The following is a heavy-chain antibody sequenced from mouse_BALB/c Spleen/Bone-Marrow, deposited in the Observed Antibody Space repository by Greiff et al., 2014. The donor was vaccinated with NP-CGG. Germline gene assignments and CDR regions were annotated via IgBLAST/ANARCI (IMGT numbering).Heavy chain of an antibody. CDR2: IDPASGDT. Sequence: EVKLQESGAELVKPGASVKLSCTASGFKFKDTHMHWVKQRPEQGLEWIGRIDPASGDTKYDPKFQGKAAITGDTSSNTAYLQLSSLTPEDTAVYYCSRDYGGTAWFAYWGQGTLVTVSA. D-gene: IGHD1-1*01. J-gene: IGHJ3*01. CDR3: SRDYGGTAWFAY. V-gene: IGHV14-3*02. CDR1: GFKFKDTH.